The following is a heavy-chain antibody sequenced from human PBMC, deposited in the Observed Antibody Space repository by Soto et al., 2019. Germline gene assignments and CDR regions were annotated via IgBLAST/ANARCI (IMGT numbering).Heavy chain of an antibody. CDR3: AKDPQFYDFWSGYSDY. J-gene: IGHJ4*02. Sequence: QVQLVESGGGVVQPGRSLRLSCAASGFTFGTYGMHWVRQAPGKGLEWVAVMSYDGSNKYYADSVKGRFTISRDNSKNTLYLQMNSLRTEDMAVYYCAKDPQFYDFWSGYSDYWGQGTLVTVSS. CDR1: GFTFGTYG. D-gene: IGHD3-3*01. V-gene: IGHV3-30*18. CDR2: MSYDGSNK.